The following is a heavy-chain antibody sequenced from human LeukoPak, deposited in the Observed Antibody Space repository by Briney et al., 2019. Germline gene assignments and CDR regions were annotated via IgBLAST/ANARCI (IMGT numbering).Heavy chain of an antibody. CDR2: IKSKTDGGTT. Sequence: GGSLRLSCAASGFTFSSYGMHWVRQAPGKGLEWVGRIKSKTDGGTTDRAAPMKGRFTISRDDSKNTLYLQMNSLETEDTAMYYCTTGAVRGIIIYYFDYWGQGTLVTVSS. CDR1: GFTFSSYG. J-gene: IGHJ4*02. V-gene: IGHV3-15*01. CDR3: TTGAVRGIIIYYFDY. D-gene: IGHD3-10*01.